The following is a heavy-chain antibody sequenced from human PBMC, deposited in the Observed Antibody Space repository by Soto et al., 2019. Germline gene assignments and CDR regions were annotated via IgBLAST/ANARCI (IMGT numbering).Heavy chain of an antibody. CDR1: GYTFTTYG. CDR2: IGPYTGVT. CDR3: ARDGDGPGRRYDY. V-gene: IGHV1-18*01. J-gene: IGHJ4*02. D-gene: IGHD3-10*01. Sequence: QVQLVQSGAEVKNPGASVKVSCKASGYTFTTYGFSWVRQAPGQGLDWMGWIGPYTGVTNYAQKFQGRVTMTTDTSTSTAYMELRSLTSDDTAVYYCARDGDGPGRRYDYWGQGTLTTVSS.